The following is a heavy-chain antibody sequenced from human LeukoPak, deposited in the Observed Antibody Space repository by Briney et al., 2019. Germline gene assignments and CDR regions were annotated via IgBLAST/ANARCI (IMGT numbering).Heavy chain of an antibody. Sequence: SDTLSLTCTVPGGYISSSSYYWGWIRQPPGKGLEWIRSNYYSGSTYYHPSLKSRVTISVDTSKNQFSLKLSSVTAADTAVYYCARRAKGYSSSSVWFDPWGQGTLVTVAS. J-gene: IGHJ5*02. CDR1: GGYISSSSYY. CDR3: ARRAKGYSSSSVWFDP. V-gene: IGHV4-39*01. CDR2: NYYSGST. D-gene: IGHD6-6*01.